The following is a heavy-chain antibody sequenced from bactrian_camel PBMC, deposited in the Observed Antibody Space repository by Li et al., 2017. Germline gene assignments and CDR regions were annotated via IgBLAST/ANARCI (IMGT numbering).Heavy chain of an antibody. CDR3: AAGSTIGIMLSAVY. CDR1: GYTYNRYC. CDR2: ADTGGGLT. J-gene: IGHJ4*01. Sequence: DVQLVESGGGSAQAGGSLRLSCVASGYTYNRYCMAWFRQAPGKEREWVASADTGGGLTYYDDSMKGRFTISRDSAKNTLSLEMNNLKPEDTAMYYCAAGSTIGIMLSAVYRGQGTQVTVS. V-gene: IGHV3S40*01. D-gene: IGHD2*01.